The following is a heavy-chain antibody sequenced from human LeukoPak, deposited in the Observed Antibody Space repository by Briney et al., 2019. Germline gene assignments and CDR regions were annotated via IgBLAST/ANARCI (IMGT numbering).Heavy chain of an antibody. CDR1: GYSISSGYY. Sequence: PLETLSLTCTVSGYSISSGYYWGWIRQPPGKGLEWIGSIYHSGSTYYNPSLKSRVTISVDTSKNQFSLKLSSVTAADTAVYYCAREPHYDILTDPNNWFDPWGQGTLVTVSS. CDR3: AREPHYDILTDPNNWFDP. V-gene: IGHV4-38-2*02. J-gene: IGHJ5*02. CDR2: IYHSGST. D-gene: IGHD3-9*01.